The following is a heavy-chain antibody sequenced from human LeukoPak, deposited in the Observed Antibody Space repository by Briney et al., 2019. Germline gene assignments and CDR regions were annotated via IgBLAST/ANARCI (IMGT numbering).Heavy chain of an antibody. CDR2: IKQDGSEK. V-gene: IGHV3-7*04. CDR3: AGVGVGWLCYVFDF. Sequence: GGSLRLSCAASGFTFSNYWMSWVRQAPGKGLEWVTNIKQDGSEKFYVGSVKGRLSISRDNAKNSLYLQMSSLRVEDTAIYYCAGVGVGWLCYVFDFWGQGTLVPVSS. CDR1: GFTFSNYW. J-gene: IGHJ4*02. D-gene: IGHD3-10*01.